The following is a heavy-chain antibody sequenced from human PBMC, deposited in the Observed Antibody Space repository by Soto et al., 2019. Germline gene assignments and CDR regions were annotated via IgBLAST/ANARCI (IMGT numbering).Heavy chain of an antibody. V-gene: IGHV2-26*01. D-gene: IGHD5-18*01. CDR1: GFSLSNARMG. CDR2: IFLNDEK. CDR3: ARIRGTAMATDNFDY. J-gene: IGHJ4*02. Sequence: QVTLKESGPVLVKPTETLTLTCTVSGFSLSNARMGVSWIRQPPGKALEWLAHIFLNDEKSYSTSLKSRLTISKDTSKSQVVLTMTNMDPVDTATYYCARIRGTAMATDNFDYWGQGTLVTVSS.